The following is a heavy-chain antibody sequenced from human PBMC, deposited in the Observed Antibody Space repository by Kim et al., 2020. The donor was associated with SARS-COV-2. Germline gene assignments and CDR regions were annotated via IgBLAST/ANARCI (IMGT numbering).Heavy chain of an antibody. CDR2: INHSGST. J-gene: IGHJ4*02. V-gene: IGHV4-34*01. D-gene: IGHD2-8*02. CDR1: GGSFSGYY. CDR3: ARHPILVGYDY. Sequence: SETLSLTCAVYGGSFSGYYWSWIRQPPGKGLEWIGEINHSGSTNYNPSLKSRVTISVDTSKNQFSLKLSSVTAADTAVYYCARHPILVGYDYWGQGTLVTVSS.